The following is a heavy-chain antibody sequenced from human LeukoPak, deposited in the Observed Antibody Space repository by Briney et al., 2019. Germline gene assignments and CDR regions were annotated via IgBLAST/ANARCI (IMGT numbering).Heavy chain of an antibody. J-gene: IGHJ4*02. CDR2: IYSGGST. CDR3: ARRVPNEVITDYFDY. CDR1: GFTVSSNY. Sequence: GGSLRLSCAASGFTVSSNYMSWVRQAPGKGLEWVSVIYSGGSTYYAESVKGRFTISRDTAKNSLFLQMNSLRAEDTAVYYCARRVPNEVITDYFDYWGPGTLVTVSS. V-gene: IGHV3-53*01. D-gene: IGHD3-16*01.